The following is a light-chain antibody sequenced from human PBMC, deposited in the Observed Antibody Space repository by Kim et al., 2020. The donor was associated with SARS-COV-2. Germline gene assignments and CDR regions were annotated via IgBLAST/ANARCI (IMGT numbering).Light chain of an antibody. V-gene: IGLV2-11*01. J-gene: IGLJ2*01. Sequence: SPGQSVTISCTGTRSDVGDYNFISWYQQHPGKAPKLMIYDVSERPSGVPDRFSGSKSGNTASLTVSGLQAEDEADYYCSSYETTVVFGGGTQLTVL. CDR2: DVS. CDR3: SSYETTVV. CDR1: RSDVGDYNF.